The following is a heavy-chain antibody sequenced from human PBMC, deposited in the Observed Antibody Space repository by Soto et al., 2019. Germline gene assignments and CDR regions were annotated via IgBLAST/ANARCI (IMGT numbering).Heavy chain of an antibody. CDR2: IYYTGST. Sequence: SETLSLTCTVSGGSISSYYWSWIRQPPGKGLEWIGYIYYTGSTNYNPSLKSRVTISVDTSKNQFSLKLSSVTAADTAVYYCARIYGSGDMRHFDPWGQGTLVTVSS. V-gene: IGHV4-59*01. CDR3: ARIYGSGDMRHFDP. J-gene: IGHJ5*02. D-gene: IGHD3-10*01. CDR1: GGSISSYY.